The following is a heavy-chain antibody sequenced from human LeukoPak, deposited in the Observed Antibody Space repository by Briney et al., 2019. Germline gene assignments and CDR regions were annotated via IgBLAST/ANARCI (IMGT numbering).Heavy chain of an antibody. CDR3: ARGAADRNNYYYYIDV. J-gene: IGHJ6*03. CDR2: INHTGTT. V-gene: IGHV4-34*01. Sequence: SETLSLTCAVYGGSFSSYYWSWIRQPPGKGLEWIGEINHTGTTNYNPSLKSRFTISVDTSKNQFSLKLTSVTAADTAVYYCARGAADRNNYYYYIDVWGKGTTVTVSS. CDR1: GGSFSSYY. D-gene: IGHD1/OR15-1a*01.